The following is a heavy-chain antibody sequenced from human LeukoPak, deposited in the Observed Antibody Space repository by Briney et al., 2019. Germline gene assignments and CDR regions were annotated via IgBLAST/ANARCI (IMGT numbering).Heavy chain of an antibody. V-gene: IGHV3-23*01. J-gene: IGHJ3*02. Sequence: GGSLRLSCAASGFGVSDYAMTWIRQSPGKGLEWVSSMSDIGPNTYYADSVKGRFTISRDTSKNTVFLQMNSLRADDTALYYCAKDPLGIGPAFDIWGQGTMVTVSS. CDR2: MSDIGPNT. CDR1: GFGVSDYA. CDR3: AKDPLGIGPAFDI. D-gene: IGHD7-27*01.